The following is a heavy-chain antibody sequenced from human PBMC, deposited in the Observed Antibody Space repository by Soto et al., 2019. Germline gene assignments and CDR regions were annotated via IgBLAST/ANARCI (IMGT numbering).Heavy chain of an antibody. CDR3: ASEYCSGGSCYYYGMAV. V-gene: IGHV3-33*01. CDR1: GFTFSSYG. Sequence: PGGSLRLSCAASGFTFSSYGMHWVRQAPGKGLEWVAVIWYDGSNKYYADSVKGRFTISRDNSKNTLYLQMNSLRAEDTAVYYCASEYCSGGSCYYYGMAVWGQGTTVTVSS. CDR2: IWYDGSNK. J-gene: IGHJ6*02. D-gene: IGHD2-15*01.